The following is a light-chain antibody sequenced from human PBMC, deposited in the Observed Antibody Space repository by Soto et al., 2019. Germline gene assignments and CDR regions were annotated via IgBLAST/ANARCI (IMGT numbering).Light chain of an antibody. Sequence: EIVLTQSPATLSLSPGERATLSCRASQSVDSYLAWYQHKPGQAPRLLIYDASTRATGIPARFSGSGSGTDFTLTISSLEPEDFAVYDCQQRSNWPPALTFGGGTKVDIK. V-gene: IGKV3-11*01. CDR1: QSVDSY. CDR2: DAS. J-gene: IGKJ4*01. CDR3: QQRSNWPPALT.